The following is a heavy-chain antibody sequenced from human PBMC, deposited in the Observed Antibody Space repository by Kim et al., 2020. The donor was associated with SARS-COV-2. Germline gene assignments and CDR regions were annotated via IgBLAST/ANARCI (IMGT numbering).Heavy chain of an antibody. CDR3: VAGLRLKSY. V-gene: IGHV3-21*01. D-gene: IGHD6-25*01. Sequence: SYIYYADSVKCRFTIARDNAKNALYLQMTSLRAEDTAVYYCVAGLRLKSYWGQGTLVTVSS. J-gene: IGHJ4*02. CDR2: SYI.